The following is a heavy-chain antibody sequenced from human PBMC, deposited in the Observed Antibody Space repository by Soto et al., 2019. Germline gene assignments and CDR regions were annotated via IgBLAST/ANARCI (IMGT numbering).Heavy chain of an antibody. D-gene: IGHD2-2*01. CDR2: IIPIFGTA. CDR3: ARHVLAADYYYGIDV. V-gene: IGHV1-69*12. J-gene: IGHJ6*02. CDR1: GGTFSSYA. Sequence: QVQLVQSGAEVKKPGSSVKVSCKASGGTFSSYAISWVRQAPGQGLEWMGGIIPIFGTANYAQKFQGRVTITADDSTNTAYMELHSLSSEAAAVYYCARHVLAADYYYGIDVWGPGTTVTVSS.